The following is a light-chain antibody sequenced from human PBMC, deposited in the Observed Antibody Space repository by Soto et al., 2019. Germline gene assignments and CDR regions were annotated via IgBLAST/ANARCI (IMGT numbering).Light chain of an antibody. CDR3: RSYTSSSTLYV. CDR2: DVS. Sequence: QSALTQPASVSGSPGQSITISCTGTSSDGGGYNYVSWSQKHPSKAPKLMIYDVSNRPSGVSNRFSGSNSGNTASLTISGLQAEDESDYYCRSYTSSSTLYVFGTGTKVTVL. J-gene: IGLJ1*01. CDR1: SSDGGGYNY. V-gene: IGLV2-14*01.